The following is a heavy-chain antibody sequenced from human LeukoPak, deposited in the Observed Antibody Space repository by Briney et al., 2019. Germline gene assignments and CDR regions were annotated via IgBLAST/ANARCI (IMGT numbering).Heavy chain of an antibody. CDR2: ISQDESNK. CDR3: EREADAFDI. J-gene: IGHJ3*02. Sequence: GGSLRLSCAASGFTFRNYVMHWVRQAPGKGLEWVAGISQDESNKYYTDSVKGRFTVSRDNSKNTLYLQMNSLSIEDTAVYYCEREADAFDIWGQGTMATVS. V-gene: IGHV3-30*04. CDR1: GFTFRNYV.